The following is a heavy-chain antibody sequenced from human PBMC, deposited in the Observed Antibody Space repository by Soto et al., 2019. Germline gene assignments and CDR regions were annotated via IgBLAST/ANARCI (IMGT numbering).Heavy chain of an antibody. CDR3: ARDPRITMIVVVTRGGYFDY. CDR1: GFTFSSYA. J-gene: IGHJ4*02. D-gene: IGHD3-22*01. Sequence: GGSLRLSCAASGFTFSSYAMHWVRQAPGKGLEWVAVISYDGSNKYYADSVKGRFTISRDNSKNTLYLQMNSLRAEDTAVYYCARDPRITMIVVVTRGGYFDYWGQGTLVTVSS. CDR2: ISYDGSNK. V-gene: IGHV3-30-3*01.